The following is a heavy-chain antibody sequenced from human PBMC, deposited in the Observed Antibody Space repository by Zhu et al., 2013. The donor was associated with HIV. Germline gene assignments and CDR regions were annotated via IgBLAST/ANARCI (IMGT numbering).Heavy chain of an antibody. Sequence: QVQLVQSGAEVKKPGSSVKVSCKASGGTFSSYAISWVRQAPGQGLEWMGGIIPIFGTANYAQKFQGRVTITADESTSTAYMELSSLRSEDTAVYYCARGRTMVRGVTPYYGMDVWGQGTTVTVSS. V-gene: IGHV1-69*01. CDR2: IIPIFGTA. CDR1: GGTFSSYA. J-gene: IGHJ6*02. D-gene: IGHD3-10*01. CDR3: ARGRTMVRGVTPYYGMDV.